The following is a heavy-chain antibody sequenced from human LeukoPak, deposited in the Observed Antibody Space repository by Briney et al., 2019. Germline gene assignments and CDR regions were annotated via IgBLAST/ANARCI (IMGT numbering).Heavy chain of an antibody. Sequence: PGGSLRLSCAASGFTFNTYAMNWVRQAPGKGLEWVGRIKRIIDGGTTDYAAPVKGRFTVSRDDSINTLYLQMSSLKTEDTAVYYCAAQGGSGDLRYWGQGTLVTVSS. CDR2: IKRIIDGGTT. D-gene: IGHD4-17*01. J-gene: IGHJ4*02. CDR3: AAQGGSGDLRY. V-gene: IGHV3-15*01. CDR1: GFTFNTYA.